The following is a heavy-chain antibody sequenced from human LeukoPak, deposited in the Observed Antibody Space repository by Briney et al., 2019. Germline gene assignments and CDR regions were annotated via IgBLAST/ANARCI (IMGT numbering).Heavy chain of an antibody. CDR3: AKDPIAAAGNY. CDR2: ISSSGTYI. D-gene: IGHD6-13*01. Sequence: PGGSLRLSCAASGFTLRSYTMNWFRQAPGKKREWVSSISSSGTYIYYADSVKGRFTISRDNSKNTLYLQMNSLRAEDTAVYYCAKDPIAAAGNYWGQGTLVTVSS. J-gene: IGHJ4*02. CDR1: GFTLRSYT. V-gene: IGHV3-21*01.